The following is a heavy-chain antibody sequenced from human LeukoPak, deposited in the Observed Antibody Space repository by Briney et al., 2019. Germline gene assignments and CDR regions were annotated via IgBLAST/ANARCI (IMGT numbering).Heavy chain of an antibody. CDR1: GGSISSGSYY. D-gene: IGHD3-22*01. V-gene: IGHV4-61*02. J-gene: IGHJ4*02. CDR3: ARVTTGGYHNY. CDR2: IYTSGST. Sequence: SETLSLTCTVSGGSISSGSYYWSWIRQPAGKGLEWIGRIYTSGSTNYNPSLKSRVTISLDTSENHFPLKLSSVTAADTAVYYCARVTTGGYHNYWGQGTLVTVSS.